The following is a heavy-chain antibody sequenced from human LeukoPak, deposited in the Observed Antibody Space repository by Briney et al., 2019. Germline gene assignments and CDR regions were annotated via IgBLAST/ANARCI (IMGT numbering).Heavy chain of an antibody. V-gene: IGHV4-34*01. D-gene: IGHD3-22*01. J-gene: IGHJ3*02. Sequence: SETLSLTCAVYGGSFSGYYWSWIRQPPGKGLEWIGEIDHSGSTNYNPSLKSRVTISLDTSRNQFSLKLNSVTAADTAVYYCAKSNGYGLIDIWGQGTMVTVSS. CDR1: GGSFSGYY. CDR2: IDHSGST. CDR3: AKSNGYGLIDI.